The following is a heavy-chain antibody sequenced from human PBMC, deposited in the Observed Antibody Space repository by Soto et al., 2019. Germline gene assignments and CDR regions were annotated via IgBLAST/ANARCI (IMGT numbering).Heavy chain of an antibody. CDR2: IYPGDSDT. D-gene: IGHD2-15*01. V-gene: IGHV5-51*01. CDR3: ARLFEDIVVVVAAPRSAIDI. CDR1: GYSFTSYW. J-gene: IGHJ3*02. Sequence: GESLKISCKGSGYSFTSYWIGWVRQMPGKGLEWMGIIYPGDSDTRYSPSFQGQVTISADKSISTAYLQWSSLTASDTAMYYCARLFEDIVVVVAAPRSAIDILGQEAMLTVSS.